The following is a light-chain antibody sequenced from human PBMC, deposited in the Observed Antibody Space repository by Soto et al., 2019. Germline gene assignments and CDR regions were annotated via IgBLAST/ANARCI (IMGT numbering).Light chain of an antibody. Sequence: QPVLTQSPSASASLGASVKLTCTLTSGHSTYAIAWHQQQPEKGPRYLMKVNSDGSHSKGDGIPDRFSGSSSGAERYLTISSLQSADEADYYCQTWFTGPPRVFGGGTKLTVL. J-gene: IGLJ3*02. CDR1: SGHSTYA. V-gene: IGLV4-69*01. CDR3: QTWFTGPPRV. CDR2: VNSDGSH.